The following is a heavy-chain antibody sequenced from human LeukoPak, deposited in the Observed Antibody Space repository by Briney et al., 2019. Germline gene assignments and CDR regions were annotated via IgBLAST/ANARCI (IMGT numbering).Heavy chain of an antibody. V-gene: IGHV3-23*01. J-gene: IGHJ6*02. CDR1: GFTFSSYA. D-gene: IGHD2-2*01. Sequence: PGGSLRLPCAASGFTFSSYAMSWVRQAPGKGLEWVSAISGSGGSTYYADSVKGRFTISRDNSKNTLYLQMNSLRAEDTAVYYCAKGGDCSSTSCSPVYYYYGMDVWGQGTTVTVSS. CDR2: ISGSGGST. CDR3: AKGGDCSSTSCSPVYYYYGMDV.